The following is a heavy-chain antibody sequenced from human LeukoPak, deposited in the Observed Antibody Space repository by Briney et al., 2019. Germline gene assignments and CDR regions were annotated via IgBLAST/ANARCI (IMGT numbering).Heavy chain of an antibody. Sequence: SQTLSLTCTVSGGSISSGDYYWSWIRQPPGKGLEWIGNIYYSGSTYYNPSLKSRVTISVDTSKNRFSLKLSSVTAADTAVYYCATHSSGYDSGNDAFDIWGQGTMVTVSS. V-gene: IGHV4-30-4*08. CDR1: GGSISSGDYY. D-gene: IGHD3-22*01. CDR2: IYYSGST. CDR3: ATHSSGYDSGNDAFDI. J-gene: IGHJ3*02.